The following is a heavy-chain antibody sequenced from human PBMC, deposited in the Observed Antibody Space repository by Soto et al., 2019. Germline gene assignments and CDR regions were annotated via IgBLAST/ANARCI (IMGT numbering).Heavy chain of an antibody. CDR1: GASISGFY. Sequence: SETLSLTCTVSGASISGFYWSWIRKSAGKGLEWIGRIYATGTTDYNPSLKSRVMMSVDTSKKQFSLKLRSVTAADTEVYYCVRDGKKNLRDWFDPWGQGISVTVSS. CDR3: VRDGKKNLRDWFDP. V-gene: IGHV4-4*07. D-gene: IGHD1-1*01. J-gene: IGHJ5*02. CDR2: IYATGTT.